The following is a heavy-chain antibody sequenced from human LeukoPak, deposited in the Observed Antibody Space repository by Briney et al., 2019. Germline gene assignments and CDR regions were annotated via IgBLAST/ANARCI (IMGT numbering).Heavy chain of an antibody. Sequence: SXTXXXSGGSISSGDYYWSWIRQPPGKGLEWIGYIYYSGSTYYNPSLKSRVTISVDTSKNQFSLKLSSVTAADTAVYYCARQSAEQWLVPGAFDIWGQGTMVTVSS. V-gene: IGHV4-30-4*01. CDR2: IYYSGST. CDR1: GGSISSGDYY. J-gene: IGHJ3*02. CDR3: ARQSAEQWLVPGAFDI. D-gene: IGHD6-19*01.